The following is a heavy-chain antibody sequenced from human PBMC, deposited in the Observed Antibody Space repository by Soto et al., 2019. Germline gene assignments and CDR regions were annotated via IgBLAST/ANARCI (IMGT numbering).Heavy chain of an antibody. CDR2: ISSSSSTI. V-gene: IGHV3-48*02. J-gene: IGHJ6*02. Sequence: GSLGLSCAASGFTLSSYSMKWVRQAQGKGLEWGSYISSSSSTIYYADSVKGRFTISRDNAKNSLYLQMNSLRDEDTAVYYCASVLYNWNDGINYYYYGLDVWGQGTTVTVSS. CDR3: ASVLYNWNDGINYYYYGLDV. D-gene: IGHD1-1*01. CDR1: GFTLSSYS.